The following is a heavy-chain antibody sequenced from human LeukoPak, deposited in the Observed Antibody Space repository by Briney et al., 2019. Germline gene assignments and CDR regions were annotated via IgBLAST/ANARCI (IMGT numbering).Heavy chain of an antibody. J-gene: IGHJ3*02. CDR3: ARALRLWGGNSGIAFDI. D-gene: IGHD4-23*01. CDR2: IYNSGST. CDR1: GGSISSYY. Sequence: SETLSLTCTVSGGSISSYYWSWIRQPPGKGLEWIGYIYNSGSTNYNHSLKSRVTISEDMSNNQFSLKLSSVTAADTAVYYCARALRLWGGNSGIAFDIWGQGTTVTVSS. V-gene: IGHV4-59*01.